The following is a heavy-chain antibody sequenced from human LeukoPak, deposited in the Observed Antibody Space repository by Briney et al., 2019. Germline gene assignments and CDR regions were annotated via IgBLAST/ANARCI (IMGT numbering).Heavy chain of an antibody. J-gene: IGHJ4*02. CDR3: AKDRRRLTTVTLFDY. D-gene: IGHD4-17*01. V-gene: IGHV3-30*18. CDR1: GFTFSSYG. Sequence: GRSLRLSCAASGFTFSSYGMHWVRQAPGKGLEWVAAISYDGSNKYYADSVKGRFTISRDNSKNTLYLQMNSLRAEDAAVYYCAKDRRRLTTVTLFDYWGQGTLVTVSS. CDR2: ISYDGSNK.